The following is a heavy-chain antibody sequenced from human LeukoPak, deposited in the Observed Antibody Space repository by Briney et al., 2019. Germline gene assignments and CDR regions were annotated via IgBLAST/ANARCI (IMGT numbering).Heavy chain of an antibody. CDR3: ARDPYSGNYGAYYYYYMDV. CDR2: ISSSSNYI. J-gene: IGHJ6*03. V-gene: IGHV3-21*06. CDR1: GFTFSSYS. D-gene: IGHD1-26*01. Sequence: GGSLRLSCAASGFTFSSYSMNWVRQAPGKGLEWVSSISSSSNYIYYAGSVKGRFTISRDNAKNALYLQMDSLRVEDTAEYYCARDPYSGNYGAYYYYYMDVWGKGTTVTVSS.